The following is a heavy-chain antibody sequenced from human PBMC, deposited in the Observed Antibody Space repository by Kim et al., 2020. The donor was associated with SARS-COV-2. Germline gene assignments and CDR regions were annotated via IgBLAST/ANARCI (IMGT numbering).Heavy chain of an antibody. CDR2: IIPIFGTA. V-gene: IGHV1-69*13. Sequence: SVKVSCKASGGTFSSYAISWVRQAPGQGLEWMGGIIPIFGTANYAQKFQGRVTITADESTSTAYMELSSLRSEDTAVYYCARIRGYYDSSGYYPSFDYWGQGTLVTVSS. CDR3: ARIRGYYDSSGYYPSFDY. D-gene: IGHD3-22*01. CDR1: GGTFSSYA. J-gene: IGHJ4*02.